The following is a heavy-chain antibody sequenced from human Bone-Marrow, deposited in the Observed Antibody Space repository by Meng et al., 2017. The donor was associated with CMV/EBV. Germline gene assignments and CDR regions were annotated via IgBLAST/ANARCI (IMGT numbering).Heavy chain of an antibody. CDR1: FHFSSYS. CDR2: ISSSSSYI. Sequence: FHFSSYSMNWVRQAPGKGLEWVSSISSSSSYIYYADSVKGRFTISRDNAKNSLYLQMNSLRAEDTAVYYCAREDHCSSTSCYGFDYWGQGTLVTVSS. V-gene: IGHV3-21*01. J-gene: IGHJ4*02. D-gene: IGHD2-2*01. CDR3: AREDHCSSTSCYGFDY.